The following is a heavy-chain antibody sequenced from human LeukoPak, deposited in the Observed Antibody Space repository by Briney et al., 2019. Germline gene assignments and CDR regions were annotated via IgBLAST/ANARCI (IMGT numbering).Heavy chain of an antibody. CDR2: ISGSGGST. Sequence: GGSLRLSCAASGFTFSNYAMSWVRQAPGKGPEWVSAISGSGGSTYYADSVKGRFTISRDNSKNTLYLQMNSLRAEDTAVYYCAKVGRYFDWLLYRNDYWGQGTLVTVSS. CDR3: AKVGRYFDWLLYRNDY. D-gene: IGHD3-9*01. V-gene: IGHV3-23*01. J-gene: IGHJ4*02. CDR1: GFTFSNYA.